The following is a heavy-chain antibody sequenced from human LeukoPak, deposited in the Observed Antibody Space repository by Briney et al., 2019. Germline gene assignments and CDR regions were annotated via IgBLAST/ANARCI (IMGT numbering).Heavy chain of an antibody. CDR2: IRQDGSAE. D-gene: IGHD5-18*01. CDR1: GFSFSNFY. V-gene: IGHV3-7*01. J-gene: IGHJ3*02. Sequence: GGSLRLSCAASGFSFSNFYMNWVRQAPGQGLEWVANIRQDGSAEKYADAVKGRFTISRDNAKNSLYLQMNSLRVEDSAVYYCARDLDFVDITMAHHDALDIWGQGTIVTVSS. CDR3: ARDLDFVDITMAHHDALDI.